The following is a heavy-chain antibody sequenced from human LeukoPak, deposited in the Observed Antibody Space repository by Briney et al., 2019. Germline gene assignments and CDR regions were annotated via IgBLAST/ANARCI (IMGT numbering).Heavy chain of an antibody. CDR2: ISSSSSYI. J-gene: IGHJ5*02. Sequence: GGSLRLSCAASGFTLSTYDMHWVRQAPGKGLEWVSSISSSSSYIYYADSVKGRFVISRDNAKNSLYLQMNSLRDEDTAIYYCARDSVLDPWGQGTPVTVSS. CDR3: ARDSVLDP. D-gene: IGHD3-10*01. V-gene: IGHV3-21*01. CDR1: GFTLSTYD.